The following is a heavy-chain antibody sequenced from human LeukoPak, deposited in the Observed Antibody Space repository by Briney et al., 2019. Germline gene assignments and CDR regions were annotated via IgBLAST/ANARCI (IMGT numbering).Heavy chain of an antibody. CDR2: ISTSSTYI. Sequence: GGSLRLSCTASEFTFGSYGVTWVRQAPGKGLAWVSFISTSSTYIYYADSVKGRFTMSRDNAKNSLDLQMDSLRVEDTAVYYCATAGGYDDSNWFDPWGQGTLVTVSS. V-gene: IGHV3-21*01. CDR3: ATAGGYDDSNWFDP. J-gene: IGHJ5*02. CDR1: EFTFGSYG. D-gene: IGHD3-16*01.